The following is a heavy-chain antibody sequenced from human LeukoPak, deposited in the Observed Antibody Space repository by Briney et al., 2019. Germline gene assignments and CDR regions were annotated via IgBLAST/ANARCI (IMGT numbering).Heavy chain of an antibody. CDR2: ISAYNGNT. CDR3: ARVAPDYGGNLWSGSNDI. D-gene: IGHD4-17*01. J-gene: IGHJ3*02. CDR1: GYTFTSYG. Sequence: ASVKVSCKASGYTFTSYGISWVRQAPGQGLEWMGWISAYNGNTNYAQKLQGRVTMTTDTSTSTAYMELRSLRSDDTAVYYCARVAPDYGGNLWSGSNDIWGQGTMVTVSS. V-gene: IGHV1-18*01.